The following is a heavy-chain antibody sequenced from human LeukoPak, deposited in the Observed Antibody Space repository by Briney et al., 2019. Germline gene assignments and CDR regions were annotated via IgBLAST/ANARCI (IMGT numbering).Heavy chain of an antibody. CDR2: TSDSDGST. CDR3: VKDSSVPYGITE. J-gene: IGHJ4*02. D-gene: IGHD4-17*01. V-gene: IGHV3-23*01. Sequence: SGGSLRLSCAASGFTLSGYGMSWVRQAPGKGLEWVSSTSDSDGSTYYADSVKGRFTISRDISKNTLYLQMNSLRAEDTAVYYCVKDSSVPYGITEWGQGTLVTVSS. CDR1: GFTLSGYG.